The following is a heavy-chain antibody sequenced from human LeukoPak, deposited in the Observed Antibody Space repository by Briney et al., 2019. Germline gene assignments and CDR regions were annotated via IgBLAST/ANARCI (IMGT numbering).Heavy chain of an antibody. CDR3: ARVASLPLYYYDSSGNAHDAFDI. CDR1: GFTLSSYE. Sequence: GGSLRLSCAASGFTLSSYEKNWVRQALGKGLEWVSYISSSGSTIYCADSVKGRFTISRDNAKNSLYLQMNSLSAEDTAVYYCARVASLPLYYYDSSGNAHDAFDIWGQGTMVTVSS. V-gene: IGHV3-48*03. J-gene: IGHJ3*02. CDR2: ISSSGSTI. D-gene: IGHD3-22*01.